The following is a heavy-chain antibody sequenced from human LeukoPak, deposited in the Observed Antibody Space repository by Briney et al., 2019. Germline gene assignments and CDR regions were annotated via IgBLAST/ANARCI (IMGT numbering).Heavy chain of an antibody. CDR2: IYYSGST. D-gene: IGHD3-9*01. CDR1: GGSISSYY. CDR3: ARRQHYDILTGYYYGMDV. Sequence: PSETLSLTCTVSGGSISSYYWSWIRQPPGKGLEWIGYIYYSGSTNYNPSLKSRVTISVDTSKNQFSLKLSSVTAADTAVYYCARRQHYDILTGYYYGMDVWGQGTTVTVSS. J-gene: IGHJ6*02. V-gene: IGHV4-59*08.